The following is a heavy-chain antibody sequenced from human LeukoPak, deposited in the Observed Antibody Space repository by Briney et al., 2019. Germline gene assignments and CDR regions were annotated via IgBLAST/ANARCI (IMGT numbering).Heavy chain of an antibody. V-gene: IGHV1-2*07. D-gene: IGHD3-22*01. Sequence: ASVKVSCKASGYTFTGHYMHWVRQAPGQGLEWMGWIYPSSGDIDYSHIFEGRVTMTRDTSISTAYMELSRLRSEDTGVYYCARGELGDRSGFSFFDYWGQGTLVTVSS. CDR1: GYTFTGHY. J-gene: IGHJ4*02. CDR3: ARGELGDRSGFSFFDY. CDR2: IYPSSGDI.